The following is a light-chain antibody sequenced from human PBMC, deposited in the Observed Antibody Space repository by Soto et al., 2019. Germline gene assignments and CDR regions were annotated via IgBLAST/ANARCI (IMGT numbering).Light chain of an antibody. J-gene: IGKJ2*01. Sequence: DIQMTQSPSTLSASVGDRVTITCRASQSISSWLAWYQQKPGKAPKLLIYKASSLESGVPSRFSGSGSGTEFTLTISSLQPDDFVTYYCQQYNSYSRYTFGQGTKLEIK. CDR1: QSISSW. CDR3: QQYNSYSRYT. CDR2: KAS. V-gene: IGKV1-5*03.